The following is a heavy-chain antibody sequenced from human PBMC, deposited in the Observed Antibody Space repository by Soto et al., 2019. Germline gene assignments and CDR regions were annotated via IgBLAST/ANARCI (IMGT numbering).Heavy chain of an antibody. Sequence: PGWSLRLSCAASGFAFNKHGMHWIRQAPGKGLEWVAVVSYDGGYEYYSESVKYRFTISRDNSKNTVYLQMDSLRLEDTAVYYCAKDQETFYYDHMDYWGQGTLVTVSS. CDR1: GFAFNKHG. J-gene: IGHJ4*02. CDR3: AKDQETFYYDHMDY. V-gene: IGHV3-30*18. D-gene: IGHD3-22*01. CDR2: VSYDGGYE.